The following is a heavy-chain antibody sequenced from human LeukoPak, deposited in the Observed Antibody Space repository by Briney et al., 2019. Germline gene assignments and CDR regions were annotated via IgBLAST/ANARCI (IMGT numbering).Heavy chain of an antibody. CDR1: GFTFSGFA. CDR3: AKGGVVHAFDI. Sequence: GGSLRLSCAASGFTFSGFAIHWVRQAPGKGLEWVALISYDGSNKYYADSVMGRFTISRDNSKNTLYLQMNSLRAEDTAVYYCAKGGVVHAFDIWGQGTMVTVSS. V-gene: IGHV3-30*04. D-gene: IGHD2-15*01. CDR2: ISYDGSNK. J-gene: IGHJ3*02.